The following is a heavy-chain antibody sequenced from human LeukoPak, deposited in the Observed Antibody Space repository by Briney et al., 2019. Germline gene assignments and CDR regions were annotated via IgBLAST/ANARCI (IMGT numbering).Heavy chain of an antibody. CDR2: ISYDGSDR. V-gene: IGHV3-30*04. CDR1: GFTFRSYA. CDR3: AGPLGYCSSTSCYAGGAGDAFDL. J-gene: IGHJ3*01. D-gene: IGHD2-2*01. Sequence: PGRSLRLSCAASGFTFRSYAMHWVRQGPGKGLEWVALISYDGSDRYYADSVKGRFTISRDNSKNTLYLQMDSPGAEDTAMYYCAGPLGYCSSTSCYAGGAGDAFDLWGQGTMVTVSS.